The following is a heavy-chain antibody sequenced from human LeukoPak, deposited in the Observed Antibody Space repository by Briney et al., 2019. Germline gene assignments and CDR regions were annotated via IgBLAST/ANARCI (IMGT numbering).Heavy chain of an antibody. V-gene: IGHV3-21*01. CDR2: ISSSSSYI. D-gene: IGHD3-3*01. Sequence: GGSLRLSCAASGFTFSSYSMNWVRQAPGKGLEWVSSISSSSSYIYYADSVKGRFTISRDNAKNSLYLQMNSLRAEDTAVYYCARGYMSELRFLEWLPRETNWFDPRGQGTLVTVSS. J-gene: IGHJ5*02. CDR3: ARGYMSELRFLEWLPRETNWFDP. CDR1: GFTFSSYS.